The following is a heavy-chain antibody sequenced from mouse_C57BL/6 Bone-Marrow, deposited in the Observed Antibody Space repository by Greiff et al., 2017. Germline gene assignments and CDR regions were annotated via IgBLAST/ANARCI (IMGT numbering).Heavy chain of an antibody. CDR2: INPNYGTT. CDR3: ARVDYGSSYGYWYFDV. Sequence: EVQLQQSGPELVKPGASVKISCKASGYSFTDYNMNWVKQSNGKSLEWIGVINPNYGTTSYNQKFKGKATLTVDQSSSTAYMQLNSLTSEDSAVYCCARVDYGSSYGYWYFDVWGTGTTVTVSS. J-gene: IGHJ1*03. V-gene: IGHV1-39*01. CDR1: GYSFTDYN. D-gene: IGHD1-1*01.